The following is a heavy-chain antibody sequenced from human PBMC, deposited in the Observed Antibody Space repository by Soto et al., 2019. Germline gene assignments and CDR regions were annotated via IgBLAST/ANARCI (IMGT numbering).Heavy chain of an antibody. D-gene: IGHD3-16*01. V-gene: IGHV3-48*01. J-gene: IGHJ5*02. CDR2: ISSSSSAI. CDR3: ATVGGSYSWFDP. CDR1: GFTFSSYS. Sequence: EVQLVESGGGLVQPGGSLRLSCAASGFTFSSYSMSWVRQAPGKGLEWVSYISSSSSAIYYADSVKGRFTISRDNAKNALYLTMNSLRAEEPAVFYCATVGGSYSWFDPWGQGTLVTV.